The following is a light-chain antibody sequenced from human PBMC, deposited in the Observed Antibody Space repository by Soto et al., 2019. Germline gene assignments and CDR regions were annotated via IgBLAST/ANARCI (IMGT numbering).Light chain of an antibody. CDR2: AAS. V-gene: IGKV1-39*01. Sequence: DIQMTQSPSSLSASVGDRVTITCRASQSISSYLNWYQQKPGKAPKLLIYAASSLQSGVPSRFSGSGSGTDCTLTISSLQPEDFATYYCQQSYSTLLTFGQGTKVEIK. J-gene: IGKJ1*01. CDR3: QQSYSTLLT. CDR1: QSISSY.